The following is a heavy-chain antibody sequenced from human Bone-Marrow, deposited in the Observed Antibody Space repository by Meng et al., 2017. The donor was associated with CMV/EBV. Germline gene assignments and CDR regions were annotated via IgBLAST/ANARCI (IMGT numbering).Heavy chain of an antibody. J-gene: IGHJ4*02. V-gene: IGHV4-39*01. CDR3: ARLNMLGWFGELLSYYFDY. D-gene: IGHD3-10*01. CDR1: SSSYY. Sequence: SSSYYWCWIRHPPGKGLGSIVSIYYSGCTYYTPSLKSLVTISVDTSKNQFSLKLSSVTAADTAVYYCARLNMLGWFGELLSYYFDYWGQGTLVTVSS. CDR2: IYYSGCT.